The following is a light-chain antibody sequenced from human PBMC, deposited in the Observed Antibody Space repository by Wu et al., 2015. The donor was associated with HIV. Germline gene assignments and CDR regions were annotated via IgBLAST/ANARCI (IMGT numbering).Light chain of an antibody. CDR1: QGISSY. J-gene: IGKJ4*01. CDR3: QKCNNAPLT. CDR2: ATS. V-gene: IGKV1-9*01. Sequence: IQLTQSPSSLSASVGDRVTITCRASQGISSYLAWYQQKPGKAPNLLIYATSTLQSGVPSRFSGSGSGTEFTLTIDSLQPEDVANYYCQKCNNAPLTFGGGTKVEI.